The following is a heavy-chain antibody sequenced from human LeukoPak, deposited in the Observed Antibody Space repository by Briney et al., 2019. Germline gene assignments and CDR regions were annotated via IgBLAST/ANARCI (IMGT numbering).Heavy chain of an antibody. CDR2: LSSGGSNI. Sequence: GGSLRLSCAASGFNFSNYAMSWVRQAPGKGLEWVSALSSGGSNIYYAGSVKGRFTISRDNSKNMLYLQMNSLGAEDTAVYYCAKDRRGGPDYLAAAGYYYGMDVWGQGTTVTVSS. V-gene: IGHV3-23*01. CDR1: GFNFSNYA. CDR3: AKDRRGGPDYLAAAGYYYGMDV. D-gene: IGHD6-13*01. J-gene: IGHJ6*02.